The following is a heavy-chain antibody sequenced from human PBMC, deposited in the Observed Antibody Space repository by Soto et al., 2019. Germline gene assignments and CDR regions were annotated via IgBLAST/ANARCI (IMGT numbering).Heavy chain of an antibody. CDR2: VSYDGDNE. CDR1: GFTFNNYA. J-gene: IGHJ5*02. Sequence: GGSLRLSCVASGFTFNNYAMHWVRQAPGKGLEWVAIVSYDGDNEYYADSVRGRFTISRDNAKNSLYLQMNSLRAEDTAVYYCAREYCSSTSCLNWFDPWGQGTLVTVSS. D-gene: IGHD2-2*01. V-gene: IGHV3-30*03. CDR3: AREYCSSTSCLNWFDP.